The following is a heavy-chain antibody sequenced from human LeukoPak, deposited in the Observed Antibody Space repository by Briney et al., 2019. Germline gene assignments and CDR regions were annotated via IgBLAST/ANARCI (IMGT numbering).Heavy chain of an antibody. CDR3: ARENSGSYREFDY. Sequence: PSETLSLTCTVSVGSISRYYWSWIRQPPGKGLEWIGRIYTSGSTNYNASLKSRVSMSVDTSKNQFSLKLSSVTAADTAVFYCARENSGSYREFDYWGQGNLVTVS. CDR1: VGSISRYY. V-gene: IGHV4-4*07. D-gene: IGHD1-26*01. J-gene: IGHJ4*02. CDR2: IYTSGST.